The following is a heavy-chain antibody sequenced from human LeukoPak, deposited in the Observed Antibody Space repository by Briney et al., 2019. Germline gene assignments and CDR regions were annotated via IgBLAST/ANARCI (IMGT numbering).Heavy chain of an antibody. CDR3: ARVSYYYGSGSYYDYYYYYMDV. D-gene: IGHD3-10*01. V-gene: IGHV4-4*02. Sequence: PSETLSLTCAVFGGSISSSYWWSWIRQPPGKGLEWIGEIYHSGSTNYNLSLKSRVTISVDKSKNQFSLKLNSVTAADTAVYYCARVSYYYGSGSYYDYYYYYMDVWGKGTTVTISS. CDR1: GGSISSSYW. J-gene: IGHJ6*03. CDR2: IYHSGST.